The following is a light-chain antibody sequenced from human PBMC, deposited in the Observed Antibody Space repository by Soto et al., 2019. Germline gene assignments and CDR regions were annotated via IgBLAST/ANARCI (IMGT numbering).Light chain of an antibody. CDR1: QDIRNY. J-gene: IGKJ2*01. CDR3: QQYDNLPPYT. CDR2: DAS. Sequence: DIQMTQSPSSLSASVGDRVTITCQASQDIRNYLNWYQQRPGKAPKLLIYDASNLETEVPSRFSGSGSGTDFTFTISSLQPEDFATYYCQQYDNLPPYTFGQGTKVDIK. V-gene: IGKV1-33*01.